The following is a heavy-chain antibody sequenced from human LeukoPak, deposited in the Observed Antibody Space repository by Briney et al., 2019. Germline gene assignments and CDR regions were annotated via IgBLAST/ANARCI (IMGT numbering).Heavy chain of an antibody. CDR1: GFRFSDYW. CDR3: ARDAGNSGCDLFDY. J-gene: IGHJ4*02. D-gene: IGHD5-12*01. CDR2: IKRDGSEK. Sequence: GGSLRLSCAASGFRFSDYWMTWVRQATGKGLEWVANIKRDGSEKFYVDSVKGRFTISRDNAKNSLYLQMNSLRAEDTAVYFCARDAGNSGCDLFDYWGQGTLVTVSS. V-gene: IGHV3-7*04.